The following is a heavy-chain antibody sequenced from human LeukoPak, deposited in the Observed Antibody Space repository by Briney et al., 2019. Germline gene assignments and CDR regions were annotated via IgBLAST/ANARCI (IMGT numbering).Heavy chain of an antibody. J-gene: IGHJ4*02. Sequence: GGSLRLSCAASGFTFSDFWMDWVRQAPGGGREWVANIKQDGSERYYVDSVKGRFTISRDNAKNSLYLQMNSLRAEDTAVYYCARDRDWYTFDSWGQGVLVTVSS. CDR1: GFTFSDFW. D-gene: IGHD1-1*01. CDR3: ARDRDWYTFDS. V-gene: IGHV3-7*01. CDR2: IKQDGSER.